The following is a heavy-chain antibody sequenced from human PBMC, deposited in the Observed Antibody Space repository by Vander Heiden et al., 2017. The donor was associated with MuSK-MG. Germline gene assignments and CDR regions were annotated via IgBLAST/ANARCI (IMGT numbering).Heavy chain of an antibody. CDR2: ISSNGGST. D-gene: IGHD2-15*01. Sequence: EVQLVESGGGLVQPGGSLRLSCSASGLPFSSYAMHWVRQAPGKGLEYVSAISSNGGSTYYADSVKGRFTISRDNSKNTLYLQMSSLRAEDTAVYYCVGRGYCSGGSCYLDYWGQGTLVTVSS. V-gene: IGHV3-64D*06. CDR3: VGRGYCSGGSCYLDY. J-gene: IGHJ4*02. CDR1: GLPFSSYA.